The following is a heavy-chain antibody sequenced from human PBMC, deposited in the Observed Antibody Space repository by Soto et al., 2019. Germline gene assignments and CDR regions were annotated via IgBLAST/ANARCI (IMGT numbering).Heavy chain of an antibody. CDR2: INHSGST. V-gene: IGHV4-34*01. D-gene: IGHD3-22*01. J-gene: IGHJ4*02. CDR3: ARAQSGHDSSGYYQNRSYYFDY. CDR1: GGSFSGYY. Sequence: PSETLSLTCAVYGGSFSGYYWSWIRQPPGKGLEWIGEINHSGSTNYNPSLKSRVTISVDTSKNQFSLKLSSVTAADTAVYYCARAQSGHDSSGYYQNRSYYFDYWGQGTLVTVSS.